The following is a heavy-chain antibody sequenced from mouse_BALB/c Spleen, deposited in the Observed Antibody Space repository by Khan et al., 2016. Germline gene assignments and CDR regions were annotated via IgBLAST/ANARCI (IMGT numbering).Heavy chain of an antibody. CDR2: INTETGEP. CDR1: GYTFTDYS. J-gene: IGHJ3*01. CDR3: AILYYGFAY. V-gene: IGHV9-2-1*01. Sequence: QIQLVQSGPELKKPGETVKISCKASGYTFTDYSMHWVKQAPGTGLKWMGWINTETGEPTYADDFKGRFAFSLSTSASTAYLQLNNLKNEDTATYCCAILYYGFAYWGQGTLVTGSA. D-gene: IGHD1-2*01.